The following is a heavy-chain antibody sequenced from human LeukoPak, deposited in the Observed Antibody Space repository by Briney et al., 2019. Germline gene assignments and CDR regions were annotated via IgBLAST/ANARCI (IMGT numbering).Heavy chain of an antibody. CDR1: GYTFTSYD. Sequence: ASVKVSCKASGYTFTSYDINWVRQATGQGLEWMGWMNPNSGNTGYAQKFQGRVTMTRNTSISTAYMELSSLRSEDTAVYYCARARGKTYSSSWYGLHYSGQGTLVTVSS. D-gene: IGHD6-13*01. V-gene: IGHV1-8*01. CDR3: ARARGKTYSSSWYGLHY. CDR2: MNPNSGNT. J-gene: IGHJ4*02.